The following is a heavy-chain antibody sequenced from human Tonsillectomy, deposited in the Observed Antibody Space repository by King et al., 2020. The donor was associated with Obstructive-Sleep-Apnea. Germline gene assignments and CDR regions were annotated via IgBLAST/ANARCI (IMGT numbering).Heavy chain of an antibody. CDR1: GFTFGDYV. CDR2: ISGNSGFL. D-gene: IGHD5-12*01. V-gene: IGHV3-9*01. J-gene: IGHJ6*02. CDR3: PKDLRLRTSYDDKLRYYYHGMDV. Sequence: VQLVESGGGLVQPGRSLRLSCAASGFTFGDYVMHCVRQGPGKGLEWVPGISGNSGFLAYADSVNGRFTIPRDNANNSLYLQMNSLRVEDTALYYCPKDLRLRTSYDDKLRYYYHGMDVWGQGTTVTVSS.